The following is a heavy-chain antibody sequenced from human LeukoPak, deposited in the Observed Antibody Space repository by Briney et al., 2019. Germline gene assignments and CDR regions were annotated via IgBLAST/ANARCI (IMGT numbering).Heavy chain of an antibody. CDR3: ARVVGSYYGSGSYEDY. J-gene: IGHJ4*02. D-gene: IGHD3-10*01. V-gene: IGHV3-21*01. Sequence: GGSLRLSCAASGFTFSSYSMNWVRQAPGKGLEWVSSISGSSSYIYYADSVKGRFTISRDNAKNSLYLQMNSPRAEDTAVYYCARVVGSYYGSGSYEDYWGQGTLVTVSS. CDR2: ISGSSSYI. CDR1: GFTFSSYS.